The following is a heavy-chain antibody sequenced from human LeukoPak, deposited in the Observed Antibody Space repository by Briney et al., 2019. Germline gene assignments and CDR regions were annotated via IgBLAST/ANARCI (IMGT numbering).Heavy chain of an antibody. CDR2: ISSSSSYI. V-gene: IGHV3-21*01. D-gene: IGHD5-12*01. J-gene: IGHJ3*02. CDR3: ARDVLGYKRTHDAFDI. CDR1: GFTFSSYS. Sequence: GGSLRLSCAASGFTFSSYSMNWVRQAPGKGLEWVSSISSSSSYIYYADSVKGRFTISRDNAKSSLYLQMNSLRAEDTAVYYCARDVLGYKRTHDAFDIWGQGTMVTVSS.